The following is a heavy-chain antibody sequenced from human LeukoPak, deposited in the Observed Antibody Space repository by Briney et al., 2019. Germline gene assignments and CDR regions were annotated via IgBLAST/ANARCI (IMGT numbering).Heavy chain of an antibody. CDR3: ARQNDFRLDY. CDR2: IYPGDSDT. CDR1: GYTFSSYW. V-gene: IGHV5-51*01. D-gene: IGHD3-3*01. J-gene: IGHJ4*02. Sequence: GESLKISCKGSGYTFSSYWSGWVRQMPGKGLEWMGIIYPGDSDTRYSPSLQGQVSISVDTSIGTAYLQWSSLKASDTAIYYCARQNDFRLDYWGQGTLITVSS.